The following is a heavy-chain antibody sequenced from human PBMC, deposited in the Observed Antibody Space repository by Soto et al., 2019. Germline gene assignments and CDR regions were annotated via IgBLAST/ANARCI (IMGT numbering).Heavy chain of an antibody. CDR3: ASHRGNFDY. D-gene: IGHD3-10*01. CDR2: IYYSGST. J-gene: IGHJ4*02. Sequence: SETLSLTCTVSGGSVSSGIYYWSWIRQPPGKGLEWIGYIYYSGSTNYNPSLKSRVTISVDTSKNQFSLKLSSVTAADTAVYYCASHRGNFDYWGQGTLVTVSS. CDR1: GGSVSSGIYY. V-gene: IGHV4-61*01.